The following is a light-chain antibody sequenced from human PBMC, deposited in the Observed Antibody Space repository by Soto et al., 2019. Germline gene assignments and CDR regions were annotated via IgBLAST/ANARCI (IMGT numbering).Light chain of an antibody. CDR3: QSYDSSLSGSV. V-gene: IGLV1-47*01. Sequence: QSVLTQTPSASGTPGQRVTISCSGSNSNMGRNYVYWYQQVPGTAPKLLMYRNDVRPSGVPDRFTGSKSGTSASLAISGLQADDEADYYCQSYDSSLSGSVFGGGTKLTVL. CDR2: RND. CDR1: NSNMGRNY. J-gene: IGLJ3*02.